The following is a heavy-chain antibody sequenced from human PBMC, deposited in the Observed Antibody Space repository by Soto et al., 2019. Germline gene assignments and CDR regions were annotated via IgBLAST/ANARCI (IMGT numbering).Heavy chain of an antibody. CDR2: VNNDGTDT. CDR3: ARGGLQHALDV. CDR1: GFTFSNYW. V-gene: IGHV3-74*03. J-gene: IGHJ6*02. D-gene: IGHD6-13*01. Sequence: EVQLVESGGGLVQPGGSLRLSCAASGFTFSNYWMYWVRQAPGKGLVWVSRVNNDGTDTTHADSVKGRFTISRDNAENTLYLPMNRLRAEETAVYYCARGGLQHALDVWGQGSTVTVSS.